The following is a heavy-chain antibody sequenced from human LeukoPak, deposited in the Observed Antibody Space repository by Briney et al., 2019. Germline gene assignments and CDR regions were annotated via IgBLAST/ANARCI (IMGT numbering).Heavy chain of an antibody. V-gene: IGHV3-11*04. CDR2: INSNSYTI. Sequence: GGSLRLSCAASGFSFGDYYMTWIRQAPGKGLEWISNINSNSYTIYYADSVKGRFTISRDNAKNTLYLQMNSLRVEDTAVYYCTRGSNWSFDSWGQGTLATVSS. J-gene: IGHJ4*02. CDR3: TRGSNWSFDS. CDR1: GFSFGDYY. D-gene: IGHD5-24*01.